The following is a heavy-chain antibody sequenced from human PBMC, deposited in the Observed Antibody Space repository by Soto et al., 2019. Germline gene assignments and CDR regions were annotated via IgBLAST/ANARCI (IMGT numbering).Heavy chain of an antibody. D-gene: IGHD2-15*01. CDR2: ISYDGSNK. Sequence: XGSLRLTCAASGFTFSSYGMHWVRQAPGKGLEWVAVISYDGSNKYYADSVKGRFTISRDNSKNTLYLQMNSLRAEDTAVYYCAKVRTPLRHVVSYGMDVWGQGTTVTVSS. V-gene: IGHV3-30*18. CDR1: GFTFSSYG. CDR3: AKVRTPLRHVVSYGMDV. J-gene: IGHJ6*02.